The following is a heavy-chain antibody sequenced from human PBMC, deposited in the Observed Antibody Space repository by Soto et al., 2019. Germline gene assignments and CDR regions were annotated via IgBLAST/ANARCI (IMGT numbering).Heavy chain of an antibody. CDR2: IIPILGIA. J-gene: IGHJ5*02. V-gene: IGHV1-69*04. CDR1: GGTFSSYT. CDR3: ARDARSSFDWFDP. Sequence: QVQRVQSGAEVKKPGSSVKVSCKASGGTFSSYTISWVRQAPGQGLEWMGRIIPILGIANYAQKFQGRVTITADKSTSTAYMALSSLRSEDTAVYYCARDARSSFDWFDPWGQGTLVTVSS.